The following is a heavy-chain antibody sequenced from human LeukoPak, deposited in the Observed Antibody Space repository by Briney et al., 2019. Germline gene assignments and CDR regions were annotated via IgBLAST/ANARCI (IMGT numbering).Heavy chain of an antibody. CDR1: GYKFTNYW. J-gene: IGHJ4*02. Sequence: GESLKISCKGSGYKFTNYWIAWVRQMPGQGLEWLGIIYPRDSDTRYSPSFQGQVSISVDTSIDTAYLQWSSVKASDTVMYCARLLAAPYYINFWGQGTLVTVSS. V-gene: IGHV5-51*01. CDR2: IYPRDSDT. D-gene: IGHD6-25*01. CDR3: ARLLAAPYYINF.